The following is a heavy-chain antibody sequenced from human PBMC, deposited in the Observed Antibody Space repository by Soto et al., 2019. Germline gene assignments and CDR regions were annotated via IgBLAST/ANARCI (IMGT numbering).Heavy chain of an antibody. CDR2: IFPGDAET. CDR1: GYNFATHW. V-gene: IGHV5-51*01. D-gene: IGHD5-12*01. J-gene: IGHJ6*02. Sequence: GESLKISCQGSGYNFATHWIGWVRHKAGKGLEWMGIIFPGDAETRYSPSFQGHITISADKSISIAYLRWSSLKASDTGMYYCATPGGFGMDVWGQGTTVTVSS. CDR3: ATPGGFGMDV.